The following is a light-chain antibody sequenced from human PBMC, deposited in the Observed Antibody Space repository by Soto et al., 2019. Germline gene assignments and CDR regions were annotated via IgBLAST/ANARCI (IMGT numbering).Light chain of an antibody. V-gene: IGKV4-1*01. J-gene: IGKJ1*01. Sequence: DNVMTKVPGPMSLSLGERAAINCKASQGCFSRFRNENYLGWFQQKPGQTPRLLIYWASTRESGVSDRFSGSGSGTDFTLTIDSLQAEDVAVYYCQQYYTTTTWTFGQGTKVDVK. CDR3: QQYYTTTTWT. CDR2: WAS. CDR1: QGCFSRFRNENY.